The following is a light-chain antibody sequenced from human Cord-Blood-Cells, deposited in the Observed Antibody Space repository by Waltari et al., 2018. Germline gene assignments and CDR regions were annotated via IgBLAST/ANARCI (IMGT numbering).Light chain of an antibody. V-gene: IGLV2-23*02. CDR1: SSDVGSSNL. Sequence: QSALPQPASVSGSPGQSITISCTGTSSDVGSSNLVSWYQQHPGKAPKLMIYEVSKRPSGFSNRFSGSKSGNTASLTISGLQAEDEADYYCCSYAGSSTWVFGGGTKLTVL. CDR3: CSYAGSSTWV. CDR2: EVS. J-gene: IGLJ3*02.